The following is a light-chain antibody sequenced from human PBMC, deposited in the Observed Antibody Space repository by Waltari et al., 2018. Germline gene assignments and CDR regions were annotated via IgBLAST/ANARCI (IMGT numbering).Light chain of an antibody. J-gene: IGLJ2*01. V-gene: IGLV2-14*01. CDR2: DVS. CDR1: SNDVGGYNP. CDR3: SSQSSNNVVL. Sequence: QSALTQPASVSGSPGPSVTIFCTGTSNDVGGYNPCSWYQEHPGQAPRVIIYDVSDRPSGVSDRFSGSKSGNTASLTISGLQAEDEADYYCSSQSSNNVVLFGGGTKLTVL.